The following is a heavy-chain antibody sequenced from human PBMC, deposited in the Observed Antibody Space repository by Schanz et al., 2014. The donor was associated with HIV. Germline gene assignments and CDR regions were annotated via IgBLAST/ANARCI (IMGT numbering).Heavy chain of an antibody. CDR2: ISYDGSNK. V-gene: IGHV3-30*03. Sequence: QVQLVESGGGVVQPGRSLRLSCAASGFTFSSYGMHWARQAPGKGLEGVAVISYDGSNKYYADSVKGRFTISRDNSNNTLYLQMNSLTVDDTAVYYCARGRNGMGVWGPGTTVTVSS. CDR3: ARGRNGMGV. CDR1: GFTFSSYG. J-gene: IGHJ6*02.